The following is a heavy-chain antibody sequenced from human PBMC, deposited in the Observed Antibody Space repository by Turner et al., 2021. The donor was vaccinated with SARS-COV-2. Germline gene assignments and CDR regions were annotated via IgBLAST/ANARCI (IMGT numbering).Heavy chain of an antibody. D-gene: IGHD6-19*01. V-gene: IGHV4-39*01. Sequence: QLQLQESGPGLVKPSETLSLTCTVSSGSISSSAYYWGWIRQPPGKGLEWIGSFFYSGSTYYSPSLKSRITISVDTSKNQCSLNMSSVTAADTAVYYCARQVSILGRWLAPFDSWGQGTLVTVSS. CDR3: ARQVSILGRWLAPFDS. J-gene: IGHJ4*02. CDR2: FFYSGST. CDR1: SGSISSSAYY.